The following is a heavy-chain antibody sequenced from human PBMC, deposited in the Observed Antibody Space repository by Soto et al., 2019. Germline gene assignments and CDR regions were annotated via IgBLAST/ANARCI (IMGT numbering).Heavy chain of an antibody. V-gene: IGHV3-23*01. Sequence: EVQLLESGGGLVQPGGSLRLSCVGSGFFFSSYTMTWVRQAPGKGLEWVSSFSATSENTYYADSVRGRFTISRDNSKNTLFLQMNSLTAEDTAIYYCAKAMYQQWVRLPFDYWGQGILVIVSS. CDR2: FSATSENT. CDR3: AKAMYQQWVRLPFDY. J-gene: IGHJ4*02. CDR1: GFFFSSYT. D-gene: IGHD2-2*01.